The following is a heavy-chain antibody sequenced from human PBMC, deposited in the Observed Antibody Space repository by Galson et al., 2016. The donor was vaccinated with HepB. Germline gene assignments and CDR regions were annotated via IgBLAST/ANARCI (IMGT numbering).Heavy chain of an antibody. CDR2: IYSSGDT. CDR3: ARHLFPYDKYLLGY. J-gene: IGHJ4*02. CDR1: GGSLTSSSYY. Sequence: SETLSLTCTVSGGSLTSSSYYWGWVRQPPGQGLEWIGTIYSSGDTYYNPSLKSRLTMSVDASKNQFSLRLTSVTATDTAVYFCARHLFPYDKYLLGYFGQGTLVTVSA. D-gene: IGHD3-9*01. V-gene: IGHV4-39*01.